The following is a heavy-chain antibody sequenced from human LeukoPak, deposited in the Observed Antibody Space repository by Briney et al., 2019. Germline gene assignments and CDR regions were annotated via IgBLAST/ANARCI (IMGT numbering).Heavy chain of an antibody. J-gene: IGHJ3*02. CDR2: INPNSGGT. CDR1: GYTFTGYY. Sequence: ASVKVSCKASGYTFTGYYMHWVRQAPGQGLEWMGWINPNSGGTNYAQKFQGRVTMTRDTAISTAYMELSRLRSDDTAVYYCARGRGAYCGGDCYSLHAFDIWGQGTMVPVSS. D-gene: IGHD2-21*01. V-gene: IGHV1-2*02. CDR3: ARGRGAYCGGDCYSLHAFDI.